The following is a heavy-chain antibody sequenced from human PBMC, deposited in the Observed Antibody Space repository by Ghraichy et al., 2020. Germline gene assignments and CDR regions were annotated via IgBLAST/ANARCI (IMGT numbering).Heavy chain of an antibody. CDR1: GYTFTSYD. D-gene: IGHD3-10*01. J-gene: IGHJ2*01. V-gene: IGHV1-8*01. CDR2: MNPNSGNT. Sequence: ASVKVSCKASGYTFTSYDINWVRQATGQGLEWMGWMNPNSGNTGYAQKFQGRVTMTRNTSISTAYMELSSLRSEDTAVYYCARGRMVRGNGRHWYFDLWGRGTLVTVSS. CDR3: ARGRMVRGNGRHWYFDL.